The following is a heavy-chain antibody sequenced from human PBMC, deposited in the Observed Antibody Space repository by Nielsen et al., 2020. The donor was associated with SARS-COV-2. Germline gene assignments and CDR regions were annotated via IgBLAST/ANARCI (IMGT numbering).Heavy chain of an antibody. D-gene: IGHD3-10*01. V-gene: IGHV1-2*06. J-gene: IGHJ4*02. CDR3: ARERMVRGLYYFDY. CDR1: GYTFTGYY. CDR2: INPNSGGT. Sequence: ASVKVSCKASGYTFTGYYMHWVRQAPGQGLEWMGRINPNSGGTNYAQKFQGRVTMTRDTSISTAYMELSRLRSDDTAVYYCARERMVRGLYYFDYWGQGTLVTVSS.